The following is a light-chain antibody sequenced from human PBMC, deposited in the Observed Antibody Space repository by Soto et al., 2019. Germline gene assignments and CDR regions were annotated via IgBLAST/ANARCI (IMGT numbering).Light chain of an antibody. CDR2: DVN. J-gene: IGLJ2*01. Sequence: QSALTQPASVSGSPGQSITISCTGTSSDVGAYIYVSWYQHQPGKAPKVMIYDVNSRPSGVSNRFSGSKSGNTASLTISGLQAEDEADYYSSSYTSSSTLVFGGGTQLTVL. CDR3: SSYTSSSTLV. CDR1: SSDVGAYIY. V-gene: IGLV2-14*03.